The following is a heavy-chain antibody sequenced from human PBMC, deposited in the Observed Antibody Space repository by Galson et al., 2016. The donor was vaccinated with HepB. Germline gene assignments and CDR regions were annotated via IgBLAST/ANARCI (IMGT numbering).Heavy chain of an antibody. V-gene: IGHV2-5*02. CDR3: AHTLPNWSLYFDF. D-gene: IGHD3-3*01. CDR2: IYWDGDK. J-gene: IGHJ4*01. Sequence: PALVKPTQTLTLTCTFSGFSLTTSGVGVGWIRQPPGKALERLALIYWDGDKRYSPSLKSRLTINRDTSKNQVVLTMTNTDPVDTATYFCAHTLPNWSLYFDFWGQGTLVTVSS. CDR1: GFSLTTSGVG.